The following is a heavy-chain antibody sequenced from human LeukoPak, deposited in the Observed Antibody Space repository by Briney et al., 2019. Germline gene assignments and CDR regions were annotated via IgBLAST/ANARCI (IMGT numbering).Heavy chain of an antibody. J-gene: IGHJ3*02. Sequence: KTSETLSLTCAVYGGSFSGYSWNWIRQPPGKGLGWIGEIYHSGNTNYNPSLMSRVTISVETSKNQFSLRLNSVTAADTAVYYCARVAAKTTVVNSAFDIWGQGTMITVSS. CDR3: ARVAAKTTVVNSAFDI. D-gene: IGHD4-23*01. CDR1: GGSFSGYS. CDR2: IYHSGNT. V-gene: IGHV4-34*01.